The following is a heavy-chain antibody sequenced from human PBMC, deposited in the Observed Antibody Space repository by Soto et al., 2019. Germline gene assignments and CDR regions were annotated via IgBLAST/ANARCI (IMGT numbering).Heavy chain of an antibody. CDR3: ARIGFDGH. V-gene: IGHV1-18*01. D-gene: IGHD3-9*01. CDR1: GYTFTSYG. Sequence: QVQLVQSGSEIKKPGASVKVSCKAFGYTFTSYGIGWVRQAPGQGLEWMGWISVYNDNTNYAQKFQGRVTRTTETSSSTAYMELRSMKSADTAVYYCARIGFDGHWGQGTLVTVSS. J-gene: IGHJ1*01. CDR2: ISVYNDNT.